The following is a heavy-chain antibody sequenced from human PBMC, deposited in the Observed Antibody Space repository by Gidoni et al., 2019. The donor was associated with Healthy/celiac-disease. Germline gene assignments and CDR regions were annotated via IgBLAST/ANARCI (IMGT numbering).Heavy chain of an antibody. CDR3: ARVLDSSSWNDAFDI. CDR2: IYHSRST. J-gene: IGHJ3*02. Sequence: QVQLQESGPGLVKPSETLSLTCTVSGYSISSGYYWGWIRQPPGKGLEWIGSIYHSRSTYYNPSLKSRVTISVDTSKNQFSLKLSSVTAADTAVYYCARVLDSSSWNDAFDIWGQGTMVTVSS. D-gene: IGHD6-13*01. V-gene: IGHV4-38-2*02. CDR1: GYSISSGYY.